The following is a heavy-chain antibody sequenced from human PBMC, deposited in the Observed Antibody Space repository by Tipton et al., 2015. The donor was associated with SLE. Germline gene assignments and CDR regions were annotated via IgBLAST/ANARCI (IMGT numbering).Heavy chain of an antibody. V-gene: IGHV4-61*02. CDR1: GYSISSGYY. CDR3: AREGYSSSSVYYYMDV. Sequence: TLSLTCTVSGYSISSGYYWGWIRQPAGKGLEWIGRIYTSGSTNYNPSLKSRVTISVDTSKNQFSLKLNSVTAADTAVYYCAREGYSSSSVYYYMDVWGKGTTVTVSS. D-gene: IGHD6-6*01. CDR2: IYTSGST. J-gene: IGHJ6*03.